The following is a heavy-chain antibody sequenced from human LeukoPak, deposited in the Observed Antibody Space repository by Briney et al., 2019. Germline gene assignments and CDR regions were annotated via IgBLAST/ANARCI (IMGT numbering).Heavy chain of an antibody. V-gene: IGHV1-24*01. J-gene: IGHJ4*02. D-gene: IGHD1-26*01. CDR3: ATVGTIVGATTVDY. CDR1: GYTLTELS. Sequence: ASVKVSCKVSGYTLTELSMHWVRQAPGKGLEWMGRFDPEDGETIYAQKFQGRVTMTEDTSTDTAYMELSSLRSEDTAVYYCATVGTIVGATTVDYWGQGTLVTVSS. CDR2: FDPEDGET.